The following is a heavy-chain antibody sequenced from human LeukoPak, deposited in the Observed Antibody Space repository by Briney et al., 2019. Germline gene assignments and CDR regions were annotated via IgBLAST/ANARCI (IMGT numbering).Heavy chain of an antibody. CDR3: ARTGGYGGNYFDY. CDR2: IYHTGSI. D-gene: IGHD6-13*01. CDR1: GGSISSSNW. V-gene: IGHV4-4*02. Sequence: SETLSLTCAVSGGSISSSNWWTWVRQPPGKGLEWIGEIYHTGSINYNPSLKSRVTISLDKSKNQFSLKLSSVTAADTAVYYCARTGGYGGNYFDYWGQGTLVTVSS. J-gene: IGHJ4*02.